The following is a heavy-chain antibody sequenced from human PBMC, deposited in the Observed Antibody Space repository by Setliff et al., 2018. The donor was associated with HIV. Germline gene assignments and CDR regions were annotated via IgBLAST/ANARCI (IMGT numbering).Heavy chain of an antibody. CDR3: ARSRITFGGGIGTIDY. D-gene: IGHD3-16*02. J-gene: IGHJ4*02. Sequence: ASVKVSCKASGYSFSGYYMHWVRQAPGQRLEWMGWINPNSGGTDYAQNFQGRVTMTRDTSISTGFMELSGLTSDDTAFYFCARSRITFGGGIGTIDYWGQGTLVTVS. CDR2: INPNSGGT. CDR1: GYSFSGYY. V-gene: IGHV1-2*02.